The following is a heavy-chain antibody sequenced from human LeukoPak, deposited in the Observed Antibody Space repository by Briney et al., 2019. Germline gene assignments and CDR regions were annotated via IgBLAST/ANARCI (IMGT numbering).Heavy chain of an antibody. CDR3: ARLKFYDSTGYSPGHYMDV. J-gene: IGHJ6*03. Sequence: SETLSLTCTVSGGPMYSYYWSWIRQTAGKGLEWIGRLYPGVSTNYNPSLKSRVIMSVDTSKNQFALKLSAVTAADTAVYYCARLKFYDSTGYSPGHYMDVWGRGTTVTVSS. D-gene: IGHD3-22*01. CDR2: LYPGVST. V-gene: IGHV4-4*07. CDR1: GGPMYSYY.